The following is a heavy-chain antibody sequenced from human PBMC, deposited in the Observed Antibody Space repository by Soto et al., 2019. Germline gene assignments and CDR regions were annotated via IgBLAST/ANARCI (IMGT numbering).Heavy chain of an antibody. Sequence: GGSLRLSCAASGFTFSSYSMNWVRQAPGKGLEWVSSISSSSSYIYYADSVKGRFTISRDNAKNSLYLQMNSLRAEDTAVYYCARGVGYCSGGSCYPFDYWGQGTLVTVSS. CDR3: ARGVGYCSGGSCYPFDY. CDR2: ISSSSSYI. CDR1: GFTFSSYS. J-gene: IGHJ4*02. D-gene: IGHD2-15*01. V-gene: IGHV3-21*01.